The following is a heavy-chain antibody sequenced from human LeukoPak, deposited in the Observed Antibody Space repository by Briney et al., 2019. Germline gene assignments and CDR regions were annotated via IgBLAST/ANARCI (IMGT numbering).Heavy chain of an antibody. Sequence: GGSLRLSCAASGFTFSSYGMHWVRQAPGKGLEWVAVISYDGSNKYYADSVKGRFTISRDNFKNTLYLQMNSLRAEDTAVYYCAKGPVTGITEYWGRGTLVTVSS. CDR1: GFTFSSYG. CDR3: AKGPVTGITEY. D-gene: IGHD1-7*01. V-gene: IGHV3-30*18. J-gene: IGHJ4*02. CDR2: ISYDGSNK.